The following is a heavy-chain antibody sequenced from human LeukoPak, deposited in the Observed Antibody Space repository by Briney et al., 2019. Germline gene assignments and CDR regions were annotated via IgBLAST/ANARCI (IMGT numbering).Heavy chain of an antibody. CDR1: GFTFSNYS. V-gene: IGHV3-74*01. CDR3: ARGGPIDY. J-gene: IGHJ4*02. Sequence: GGSLRLSCAASGFTFSNYSMNWVRQAPGKGLVWVSRINSDGSTTSYVDSVKGRFTISRDNAKSTLYLQMNSLRAEDTAVYYCARGGPIDYWGQGTLVTVSS. CDR2: INSDGSTT.